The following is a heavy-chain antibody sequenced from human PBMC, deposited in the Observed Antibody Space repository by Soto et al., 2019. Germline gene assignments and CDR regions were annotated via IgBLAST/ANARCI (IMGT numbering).Heavy chain of an antibody. V-gene: IGHV4-39*01. J-gene: IGHJ6*02. Sequence: SETLSLTCTVSGGGSISSSSYFWGWIRQPPGKGLEWVGSINHRGSVYYNPSLKSRVTISVDTSKNEYSLKLTSVTVADTAVYYFARHVGDSSDYYMYYGMDVWGQGTTVTVSS. CDR1: GGGSISSSSYF. CDR2: INHRGSV. D-gene: IGHD3-22*01. CDR3: ARHVGDSSDYYMYYGMDV.